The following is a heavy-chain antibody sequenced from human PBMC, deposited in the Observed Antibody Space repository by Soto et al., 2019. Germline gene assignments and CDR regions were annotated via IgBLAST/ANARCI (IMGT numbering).Heavy chain of an antibody. V-gene: IGHV4-34*01. CDR2: INHSGST. CDR1: GGSFSGYY. J-gene: IGHJ6*02. CDR3: ARGRVMLWFGELLQYGMDV. Sequence: SETLSLTCAGYGGSFSGYYWGWIRQPPGKGLEWIGEINHSGSTNYNPSLKSRVTISVDTSKNQFSLKLSSVTAADTAVYYCARGRVMLWFGELLQYGMDVWGQGTTVTVSS. D-gene: IGHD3-10*01.